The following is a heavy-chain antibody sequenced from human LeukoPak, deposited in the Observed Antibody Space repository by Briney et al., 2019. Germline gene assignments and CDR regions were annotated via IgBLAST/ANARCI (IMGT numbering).Heavy chain of an antibody. D-gene: IGHD3-3*01. CDR2: MNPNSGNT. CDR1: GYTFTSYD. V-gene: IGHV1-8*01. CDR3: ARGLRRFSYYYYYMDV. J-gene: IGHJ6*03. Sequence: GASVKVSCKASGYTFTSYDINWVRQATGQGLEWMGWMNPNSGNTGYAQKFQGRVTMTRNTSISTAYMELSSLRSEDTAVCYCARGLRRFSYYYYYMDVWGKGTTVTISS.